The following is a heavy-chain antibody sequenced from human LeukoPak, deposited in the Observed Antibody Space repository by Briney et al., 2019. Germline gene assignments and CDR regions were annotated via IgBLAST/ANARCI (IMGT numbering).Heavy chain of an antibody. J-gene: IGHJ4*02. CDR1: GFTFSSYA. CDR3: AKPREDYYGSGSYYFDY. CDR2: ISGSGGST. Sequence: PGGSLRLSCAASGFTFSSYAMSWVRQAPGKGLEWVSSISGSGGSTYYADSVKGRFTISRDNSKNTLYLQMNSLRAEDTAVYYCAKPREDYYGSGSYYFDYWGQGTLVTVSS. D-gene: IGHD3-10*01. V-gene: IGHV3-23*01.